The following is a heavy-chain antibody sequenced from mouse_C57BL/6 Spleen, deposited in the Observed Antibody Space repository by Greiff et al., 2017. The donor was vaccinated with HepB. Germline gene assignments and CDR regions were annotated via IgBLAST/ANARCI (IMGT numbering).Heavy chain of an antibody. V-gene: IGHV1-82*01. J-gene: IGHJ2*01. D-gene: IGHD2-1*01. CDR2: IYPGDGDT. CDR1: GYAFSSSW. Sequence: QVQLQQSGPELVKPGASVKISCKASGYAFSSSWMNWVKQRPGKGLEWIGRIYPGDGDTNYNGKFKGKATLTADKSSSTAYMQRSSLTSEDSAVYFCARWGKSFDYWGQGTTLTVSS. CDR3: ARWGKSFDY.